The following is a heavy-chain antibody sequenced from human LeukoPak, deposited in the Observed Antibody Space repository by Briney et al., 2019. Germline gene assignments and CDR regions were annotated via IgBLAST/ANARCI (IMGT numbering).Heavy chain of an antibody. D-gene: IGHD7-27*01. V-gene: IGHV4-4*09. CDR2: IYASGSR. J-gene: IGHJ4*02. CDR1: GVSIIDHN. Sequence: SETLSLTCTVSGVSIIDHNWSWLRQPPGKGLEWIGNIYASGSRYFNPSLKSRVAISVDTSKNQFSLNLTSVTAADTAMFYCARLKPHYLGTFDSWGQGALVTVSS. CDR3: ARLKPHYLGTFDS.